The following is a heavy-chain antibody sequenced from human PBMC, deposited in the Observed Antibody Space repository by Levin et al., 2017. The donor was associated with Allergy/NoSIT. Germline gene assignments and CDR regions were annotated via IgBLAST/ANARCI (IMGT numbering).Heavy chain of an antibody. J-gene: IGHJ3*02. CDR3: AKELPDYGALDDAFDI. V-gene: IGHV3-23*01. Sequence: GGSLRLSCAASGFTFSSYAMSWVRQAPGKGLEWVSAISGSGGSTYYADSVKGRFTISRDNSKNTLYLQMNSLRAEDTAVYYCAKELPDYGALDDAFDIWRQGTMVTVSS. CDR1: GFTFSSYA. CDR2: ISGSGGST. D-gene: IGHD4-17*01.